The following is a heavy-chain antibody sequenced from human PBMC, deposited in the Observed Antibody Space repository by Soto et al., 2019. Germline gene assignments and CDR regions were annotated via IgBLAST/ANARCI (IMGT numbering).Heavy chain of an antibody. J-gene: IGHJ4*02. V-gene: IGHV3-7*01. D-gene: IGHD3-16*01. CDR2: VKQDGSDK. CDR3: ARLRGTANFDY. CDR1: GFTFSSYW. Sequence: EVPLVESGGGLVQPGGSLSLSCAASGFTFSSYWMSWVRQAPGKGLEWVANVKQDGSDKHYVDSVKGRFTISRDNAQNSLYLQLTSLRAEDTAVYYCARLRGTANFDYWGQGTLVTVSS.